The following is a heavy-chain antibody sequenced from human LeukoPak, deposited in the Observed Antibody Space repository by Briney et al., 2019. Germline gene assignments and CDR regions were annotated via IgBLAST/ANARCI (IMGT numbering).Heavy chain of an antibody. D-gene: IGHD6-13*01. CDR1: GGSISSSSYY. J-gene: IGHJ3*02. CDR3: ARVGYSSSDAFDI. Sequence: SETLSLTCTVSGGSISSSSYYWGWIRQPPGKGLEWIGSIYYRGSTYYNPSLKSRVTISVDTSKNQFSLKLSSVTAADTAVYYCARVGYSSSDAFDIWGQGTMVTVSS. CDR2: IYYRGST. V-gene: IGHV4-39*07.